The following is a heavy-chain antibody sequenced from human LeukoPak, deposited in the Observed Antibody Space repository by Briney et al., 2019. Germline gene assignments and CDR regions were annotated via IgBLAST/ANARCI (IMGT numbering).Heavy chain of an antibody. J-gene: IGHJ3*02. CDR2: ISNTGSDT. D-gene: IGHD1-14*01. CDR1: EFTFSGYP. V-gene: IGHV3-23*01. Sequence: PGGFLRLSCAASEFTFSGYPMHWVRQAPGKGLEWVSIISNTGSDTYYADSVKGRFTISRDNSKNTLYLRMSSLRADDTAIYFCARDYAPDAFDIWGPGTMVTVSS. CDR3: ARDYAPDAFDI.